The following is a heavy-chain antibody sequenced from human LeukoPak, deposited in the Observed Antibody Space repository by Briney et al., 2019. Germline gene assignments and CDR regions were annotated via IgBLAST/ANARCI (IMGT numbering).Heavy chain of an antibody. V-gene: IGHV1-8*01. J-gene: IGHJ4*02. Sequence: GASVKVSCKASGYTLTSYDINWVRQATGQGLEWVGWMNPNSGNTGYAQKFQGRVTMTRNTSISTAYMELSSLRSGDTAVYYCASGVYGGSYESSFDYWGQGTLVTVSS. CDR2: MNPNSGNT. D-gene: IGHD1-26*01. CDR1: GYTLTSYD. CDR3: ASGVYGGSYESSFDY.